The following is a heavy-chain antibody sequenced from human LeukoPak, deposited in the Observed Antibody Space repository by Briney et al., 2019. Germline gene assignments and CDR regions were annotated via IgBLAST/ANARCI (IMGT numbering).Heavy chain of an antibody. D-gene: IGHD6-19*01. CDR1: GFTFSSYG. Sequence: GGSLRLSCAASGFTFSSYGMHWVRQAPGKGLEWVAVISYDGSNKYYADSVEGRFTISRDNSKNTLYLQMNSLRAEDTAVYYCAKGAYPGIAVASFDYWGQGTLVTVSS. CDR3: AKGAYPGIAVASFDY. CDR2: ISYDGSNK. V-gene: IGHV3-30*18. J-gene: IGHJ4*02.